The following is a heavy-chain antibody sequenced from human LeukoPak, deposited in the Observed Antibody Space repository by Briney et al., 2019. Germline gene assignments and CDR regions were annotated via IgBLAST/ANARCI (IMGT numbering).Heavy chain of an antibody. V-gene: IGHV3-7*01. J-gene: IGHJ3*02. CDR2: IKQDGSEK. D-gene: IGHD3-22*01. Sequence: GGSLRLSCAASGFTFSSYWMSWVRQASGKGLEWVANIKQDGSEKYYVDSVKGRFTISRDNAKNSLYLQMNNLRAEDTAVYYCARVSDYYDSGAFDIWGQGTMVTVSS. CDR3: ARVSDYYDSGAFDI. CDR1: GFTFSSYW.